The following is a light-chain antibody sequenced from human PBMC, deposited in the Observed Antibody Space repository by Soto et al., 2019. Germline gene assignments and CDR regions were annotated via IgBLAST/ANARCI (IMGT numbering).Light chain of an antibody. V-gene: IGKV1-5*03. CDR3: QQYCTYTPRA. Sequence: DIQMTQSPSTLSASVGARVTITCRASQSISIWLAWYQQKPGKAPKILIYKASSLESGVPSRFSGSGSGTEVTLTISSPQPYDLASYSCQQYCTYTPRAFGRGTKVDIK. CDR1: QSISIW. J-gene: IGKJ3*01. CDR2: KAS.